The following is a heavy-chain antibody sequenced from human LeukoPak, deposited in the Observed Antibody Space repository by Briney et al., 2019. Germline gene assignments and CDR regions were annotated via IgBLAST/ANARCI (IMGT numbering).Heavy chain of an antibody. CDR2: ISGSGGST. J-gene: IGHJ4*02. V-gene: IGHV3-23*01. CDR1: GFTFSSYA. D-gene: IGHD2-21*02. CDR3: ALLYCGGDCYFRY. Sequence: GGSLRLSCAASGFTFSSYAMSWVRQAPGKWLEWVSAISGSGGSTYYADSVKGRFTISRDNSKNTLYLQMNSLRAEDTAVYYCALLYCGGDCYFRYWGQGTLVTVSS.